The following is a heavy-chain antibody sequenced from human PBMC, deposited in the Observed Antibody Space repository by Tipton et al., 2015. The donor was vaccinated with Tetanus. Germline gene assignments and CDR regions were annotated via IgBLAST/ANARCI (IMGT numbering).Heavy chain of an antibody. J-gene: IGHJ4*02. CDR1: GDSISSGDFY. V-gene: IGHV4-30-4*01. D-gene: IGHD3-9*01. CDR2: IYNNGNT. CDR3: ARERILPGHFRIFDS. Sequence: LRLSCTVSGDSISSGDFYWTWIRQAPGQGLEWIGYIYNNGNTYYNPSLLGRITISLDTSKNQFSLSLNSLTAADTAVYSCARERILPGHFRIFDSWGQGALVTVSS.